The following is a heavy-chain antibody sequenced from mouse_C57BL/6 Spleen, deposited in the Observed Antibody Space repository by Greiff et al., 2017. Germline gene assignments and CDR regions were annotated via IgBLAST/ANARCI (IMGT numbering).Heavy chain of an antibody. CDR3: ARAYYYGSSYDGYFDV. D-gene: IGHD1-1*01. Sequence: QVQLKESGAELARPGASVKLSCKASGYTFTSYGISWVKQRTGQGLEWIGEIYPRSGNTYYNEKFKGKATLTADKSSSTAYMELRSLTSEDSAVYFCARAYYYGSSYDGYFDVWGTGTTVTVSS. CDR2: IYPRSGNT. CDR1: GYTFTSYG. V-gene: IGHV1-81*01. J-gene: IGHJ1*03.